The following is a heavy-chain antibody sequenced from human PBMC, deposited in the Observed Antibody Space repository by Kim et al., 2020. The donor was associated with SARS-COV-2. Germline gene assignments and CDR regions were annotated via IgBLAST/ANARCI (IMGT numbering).Heavy chain of an antibody. Sequence: GGSLRLSCAASGFTFSNYAMSWVRQAPGKGLEWVSAISSSGGSTYYADSVKGRFTISRDNAKNTLYLQMNSLRAEDTAVYYCAKAMVRVVMRPYGMDVWGQESTVTVSS. CDR3: AKAMVRVVMRPYGMDV. D-gene: IGHD3-10*01. CDR2: ISSSGGST. CDR1: GFTFSNYA. J-gene: IGHJ6*02. V-gene: IGHV3-23*01.